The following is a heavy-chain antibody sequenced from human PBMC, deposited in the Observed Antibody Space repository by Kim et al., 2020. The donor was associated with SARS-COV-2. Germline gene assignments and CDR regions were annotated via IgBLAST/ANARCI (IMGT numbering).Heavy chain of an antibody. J-gene: IGHJ3*02. CDR2: T. CDR3: ARDQTPYAFDI. Sequence: TYSNPHLKVRLSLSIDTSKNQFSLKLSSVTAADTAMYYCARDQTPYAFDIWGQGTMVTVSS. V-gene: IGHV4-31*02.